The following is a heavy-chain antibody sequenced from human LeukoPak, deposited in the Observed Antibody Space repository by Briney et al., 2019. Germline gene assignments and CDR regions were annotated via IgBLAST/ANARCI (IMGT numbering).Heavy chain of an antibody. CDR3: AKPAKTDYADY. V-gene: IGHV3-23*01. J-gene: IGHJ4*02. CDR2: ISGSGGST. D-gene: IGHD1-14*01. CDR1: GFTFDDYA. Sequence: GGSLRLSCAASGFTFDDYAMHWVRQAPGKGLEWVSAISGSGGSTYYADSVKGRFTISRDNSKNTLYLQMNSLRAGDTAVYYCAKPAKTDYADYWGQGTLVTVSS.